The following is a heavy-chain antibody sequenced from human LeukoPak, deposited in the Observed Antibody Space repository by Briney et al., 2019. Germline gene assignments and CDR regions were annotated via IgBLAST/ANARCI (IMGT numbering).Heavy chain of an antibody. V-gene: IGHV4-38-2*02. CDR2: IYHSGST. CDR3: ARDGGYGSGSYYFEY. CDR1: GGSISSGYY. J-gene: IGHJ4*02. Sequence: SETLSLTCTVSGGSISSGYYWGWIRPPPGKGLEWIGSIYHSGSTYYNPSLKSRVTISVDTSKNQFSLKLSSVTAADTAVYYCARDGGYGSGSYYFEYWGQGTLVTVSS. D-gene: IGHD3-10*01.